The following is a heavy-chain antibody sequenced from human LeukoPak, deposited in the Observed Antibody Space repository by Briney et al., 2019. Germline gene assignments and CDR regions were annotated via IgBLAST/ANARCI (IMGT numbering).Heavy chain of an antibody. CDR2: IYSGGST. D-gene: IGHD3-22*01. J-gene: IGHJ5*02. Sequence: PGGSLRLSCAASGFTVSSNYMSWVRQAPGKGLEWVSVIYSGGSTYYADSVKGRFTISRDNSKNTLYLQMNSLRAEDTAVYYRARDSDSSGYSMSWGQGILVTVSS. CDR3: ARDSDSSGYSMS. CDR1: GFTVSSNY. V-gene: IGHV3-53*01.